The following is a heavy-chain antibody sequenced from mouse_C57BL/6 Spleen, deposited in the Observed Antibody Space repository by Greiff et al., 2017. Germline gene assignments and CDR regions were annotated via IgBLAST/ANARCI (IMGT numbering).Heavy chain of an antibody. J-gene: IGHJ2*01. V-gene: IGHV5-6*02. D-gene: IGHD1-1*01. CDR3: ARHDGSSYFDY. CDR1: GFTFSSYG. Sequence: DVMLVESGGDLVKPGGSLKLSCAASGFTFSSYGMSWVRQTPDKRLEWVATISSGGSYTYYPDSVKGRFTISRDNANNTLYLQMGSLKSEDTAMYYCARHDGSSYFDYWGQGTTLTVSS. CDR2: ISSGGSYT.